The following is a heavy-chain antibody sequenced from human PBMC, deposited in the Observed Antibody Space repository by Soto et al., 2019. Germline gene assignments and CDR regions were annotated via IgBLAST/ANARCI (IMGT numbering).Heavy chain of an antibody. CDR3: ARMHLRHDYFYGMDV. Sequence: SGPTLVNPTQTLTLTCTFSGFSLSTSGMCVSWIRQPPGKALEWLARIDWDDEKFYSTSLKTRLTISKDTSKNQVVLTMTNMDPVDTATYYCARMHLRHDYFYGMDVWGQGTTVTVS. V-gene: IGHV2-70*17. J-gene: IGHJ6*02. CDR2: IDWDDEK. D-gene: IGHD3-10*01. CDR1: GFSLSTSGMC.